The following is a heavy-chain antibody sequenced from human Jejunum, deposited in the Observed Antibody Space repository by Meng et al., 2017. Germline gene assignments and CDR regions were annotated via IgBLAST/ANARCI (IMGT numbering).Heavy chain of an antibody. D-gene: IGHD1-26*01. J-gene: IGHJ4*02. CDR3: ARDPRGILGTTWRWNYYFDS. CDR1: GFTFSDSY. V-gene: IGHV3-11*04. Sequence: GESLKISCAASGFTFSDSYMSWIRQAPGKGLEWVSYISSSGSTIYYADSVKGRFTISRDNAKNSLYLQMNSLRVEDTALYYCARDPRGILGTTWRWNYYFDSWGQGTLVTVSS. CDR2: ISSSGSTI.